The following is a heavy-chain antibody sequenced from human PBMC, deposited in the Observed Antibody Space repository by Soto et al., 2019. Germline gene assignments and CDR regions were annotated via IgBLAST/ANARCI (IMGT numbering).Heavy chain of an antibody. V-gene: IGHV3-30*18. D-gene: IGHD6-13*01. CDR3: AKEGISKVAPDYFDY. CDR1: GFTFSSYG. Sequence: QVQLVESGGGVVQPGRSLRLSCAASGFTFSSYGMHWVRQAPGKGLEWVAVISYDGSNKYYADSVKGRFTISRDNSKNTLYLQMNSLRAEDTAVYYCAKEGISKVAPDYFDYWCQGTLVSVSP. J-gene: IGHJ4*02. CDR2: ISYDGSNK.